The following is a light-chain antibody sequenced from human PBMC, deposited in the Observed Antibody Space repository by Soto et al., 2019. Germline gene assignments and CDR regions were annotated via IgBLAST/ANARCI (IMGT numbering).Light chain of an antibody. CDR1: QSVSSS. J-gene: IGKJ2*01. Sequence: ETVLTQSPATLSLSPGERATLSCRASQSVSSSLAWYQQKPGQAPRLLIYDTSTRATGIPARFSGSGSGTDFTLPISSLEPEDFAVYYCQQRSDWPPYTFGQGTKLEIK. CDR2: DTS. CDR3: QQRSDWPPYT. V-gene: IGKV3-11*01.